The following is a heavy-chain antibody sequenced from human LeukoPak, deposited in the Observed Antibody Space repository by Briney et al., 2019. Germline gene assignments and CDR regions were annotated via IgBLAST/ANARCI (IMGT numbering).Heavy chain of an antibody. Sequence: PSETLSLTCTVSGGSISSYYWTWIRQPPGKGLEWIGYIYYTGATSYNPSLKSRVTISVDTSKKQFSLKLTSETAADTAVYYCARYGGSGWVIDNWGQGTLVTVSS. CDR1: GGSISSYY. J-gene: IGHJ4*02. V-gene: IGHV4-59*08. CDR3: ARYGGSGWVIDN. CDR2: IYYTGAT. D-gene: IGHD6-19*01.